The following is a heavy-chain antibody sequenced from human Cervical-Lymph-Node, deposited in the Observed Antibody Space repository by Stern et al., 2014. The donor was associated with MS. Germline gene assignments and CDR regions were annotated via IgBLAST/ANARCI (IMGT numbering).Heavy chain of an antibody. V-gene: IGHV1-46*03. CDR2: INSSGGST. Sequence: VQLLQSGAEATKPGASVNVSCKASGYTFTKYYIHWVRHAPGQRLEWAGVINSSGGSTGNAQKCQGRVTMSRDTCTSTVYMALSSLRYEDTAVYYCARGFSHVDKHYDHGGQGTLVTVSS. CDR1: GYTFTKYY. J-gene: IGHJ4*02. CDR3: ARGFSHVDKHYDH. D-gene: IGHD3/OR15-3a*01.